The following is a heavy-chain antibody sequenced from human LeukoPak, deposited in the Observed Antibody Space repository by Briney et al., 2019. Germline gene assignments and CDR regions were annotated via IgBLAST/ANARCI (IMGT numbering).Heavy chain of an antibody. CDR2: IGTAGDT. CDR3: ARSAPETYYYDSSGPYGMDV. CDR1: GFTFSSYD. D-gene: IGHD3-22*01. V-gene: IGHV3-13*01. J-gene: IGHJ6*02. Sequence: PGGSLRLSCAASGFTFSSYDMHWVRQATGKGLEWVSAIGTAGDTYYPGSVKGRFTISRENAKNSLYLQMNSLRAGDTAVYYCARSAPETYYYDSSGPYGMDVWGQGTTVTASS.